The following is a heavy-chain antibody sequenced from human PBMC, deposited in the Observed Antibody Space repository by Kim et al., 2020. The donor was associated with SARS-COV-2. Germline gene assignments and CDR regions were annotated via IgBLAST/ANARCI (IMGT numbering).Heavy chain of an antibody. V-gene: IGHV3-43*01. J-gene: IGHJ4*02. Sequence: ADSVKGRFTISRDNSKNSLYLQMNSLRTEDTALYYCAKASTTVTKDYFDYWGQGTLVTVSS. D-gene: IGHD4-17*01. CDR3: AKASTTVTKDYFDY.